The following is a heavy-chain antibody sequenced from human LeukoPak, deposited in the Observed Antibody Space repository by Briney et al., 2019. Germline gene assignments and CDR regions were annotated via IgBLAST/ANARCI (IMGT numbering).Heavy chain of an antibody. D-gene: IGHD6-19*01. V-gene: IGHV3-30*04. Sequence: PGGSLRLSCEASGFTFSSYAMHWVRQAPGKGLEWVAVISYDGWIKYYAESVKGRITISRDNAKNTLSLQMNSLRVEDAAVYYCARAPPLLVVAGTPDYWGQGTLVTVSS. CDR1: GFTFSSYA. CDR2: ISYDGWIK. CDR3: ARAPPLLVVAGTPDY. J-gene: IGHJ4*02.